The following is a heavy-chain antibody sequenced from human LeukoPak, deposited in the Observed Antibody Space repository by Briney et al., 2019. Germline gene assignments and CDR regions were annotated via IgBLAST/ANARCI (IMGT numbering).Heavy chain of an antibody. D-gene: IGHD3-10*01. J-gene: IGHJ4*02. CDR2: IYYSGST. V-gene: IGHV4-39*07. CDR3: AREEYYYGSGRLTTFDY. Sequence: SETLSLTCTVSGSSISSSSYYWGWIRQPPGKGLEWIGSIYYSGSTYYNPSLKSRVTISVDTSKNQFSLKLSSVTAADTAVYYCAREEYYYGSGRLTTFDYWGQGTLVTVSS. CDR1: GSSISSSSYY.